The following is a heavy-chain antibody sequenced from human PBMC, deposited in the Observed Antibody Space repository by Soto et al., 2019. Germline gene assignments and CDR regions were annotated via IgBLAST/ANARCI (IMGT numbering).Heavy chain of an antibody. CDR2: ISGSGGTT. D-gene: IGHD6-13*01. CDR3: AKDHAAAGTISRYFQH. Sequence: EVQLLESGGGLVQPGGSLRLSCAASGFTFSSYAMTWVRQAPGKGLEWVSAISGSGGTTYYADSVKGRFTISRDNSKNTLYLDMNSLRAEDTAVYYCAKDHAAAGTISRYFQHWGKGTLVTVSS. V-gene: IGHV3-23*01. J-gene: IGHJ1*01. CDR1: GFTFSSYA.